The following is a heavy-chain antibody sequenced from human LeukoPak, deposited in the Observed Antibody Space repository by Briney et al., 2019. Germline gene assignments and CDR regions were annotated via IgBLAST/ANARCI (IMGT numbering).Heavy chain of an antibody. CDR2: INHSGST. Sequence: PSETLSLTCAVYGGSFSGYYWSWIRQPPGQGLEWIGEINHSGSTNYNPSLKSRVTISVDTSKNQFSLKLSSVTAADTAVYYCARYSSGWYSSYFDYWGQGTLVTVSS. J-gene: IGHJ4*02. V-gene: IGHV4-34*01. CDR1: GGSFSGYY. CDR3: ARYSSGWYSSYFDY. D-gene: IGHD6-19*01.